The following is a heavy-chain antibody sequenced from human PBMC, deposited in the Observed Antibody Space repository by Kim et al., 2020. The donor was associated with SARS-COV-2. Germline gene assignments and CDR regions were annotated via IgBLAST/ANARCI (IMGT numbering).Heavy chain of an antibody. CDR3: ARVVPAANGGGWFDP. V-gene: IGHV4-59*01. Sequence: PSPNGRVTISVDTSKNQFSLKLSSLTAAETAVYYCARVVPAANGGGWFDPWGQGTLVTVSS. D-gene: IGHD2-2*01. J-gene: IGHJ5*02.